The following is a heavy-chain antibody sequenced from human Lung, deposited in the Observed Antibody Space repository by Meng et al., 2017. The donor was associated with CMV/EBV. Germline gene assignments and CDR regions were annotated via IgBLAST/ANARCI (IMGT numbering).Heavy chain of an antibody. J-gene: IGHJ3*02. D-gene: IGHD1-1*01. V-gene: IGHV4-59*01. CDR2: ISYTGYI. CDR3: AGPDDMGSSPHDPFDM. Sequence: SETXSLXCTVSGASISSNYWSWSRRPPGKGLEYIGSISYTGYIEYNPSLKGRVTISLDTSKNHFSLKLTSVTAADTAMYYCAGPDDMGSSPHDPFDMWGQGTXVTVAS. CDR1: GASISSNY.